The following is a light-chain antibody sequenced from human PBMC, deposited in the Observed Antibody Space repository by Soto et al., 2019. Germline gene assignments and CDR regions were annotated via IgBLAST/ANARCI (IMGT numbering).Light chain of an antibody. V-gene: IGKV3-20*01. J-gene: IGKJ1*01. Sequence: MTQSPCALALSAGETAKLSCGASQSVSSSFLAWSQQRPGHAPSVLIHAASNTAPGIPDRFTVSGSGTDFTLPLSRLEPEESAVYYCREYGNSRTCGQGAKVDIK. CDR1: QSVSSSF. CDR3: REYGNSRT. CDR2: AAS.